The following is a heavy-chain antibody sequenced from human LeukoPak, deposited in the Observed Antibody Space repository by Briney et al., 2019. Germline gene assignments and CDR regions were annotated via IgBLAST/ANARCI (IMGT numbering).Heavy chain of an antibody. D-gene: IGHD6-13*01. V-gene: IGHV1-2*06. CDR3: ARDTPVIAAAGIDY. CDR1: GYTFTGYY. CDR2: INPNSGGT. Sequence: GASVKVSCKASGYTFTGYYMHWVRQAPGQGLEWMGRINPNSGGTNYAQKFQGRVTMTRDTSISTAYMELSRLRSDDTAVYYCARDTPVIAAAGIDYWGQGTLVTVSS. J-gene: IGHJ4*02.